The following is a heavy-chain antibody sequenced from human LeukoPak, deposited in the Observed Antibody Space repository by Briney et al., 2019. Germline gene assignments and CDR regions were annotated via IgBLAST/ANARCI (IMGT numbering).Heavy chain of an antibody. Sequence: SETLSLTCSVSGGSISNYYWSWIRQPPGKGLEFIGYIYYSGSTVYNPSLRSRVTISEDTSKSQFSLKLGSVTAADTAVYYCARGYCSGGTCYSRVFDYWGQGTLVTVSS. CDR3: ARGYCSGGTCYSRVFDY. CDR1: GGSISNYY. D-gene: IGHD2-15*01. CDR2: IYYSGST. V-gene: IGHV4-59*01. J-gene: IGHJ4*02.